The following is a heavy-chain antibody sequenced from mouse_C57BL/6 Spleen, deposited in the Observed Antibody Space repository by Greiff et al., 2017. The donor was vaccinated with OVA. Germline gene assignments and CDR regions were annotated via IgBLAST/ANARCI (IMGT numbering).Heavy chain of an antibody. J-gene: IGHJ2*01. CDR3: AREGYYFDY. V-gene: IGHV5-4*01. CDR1: GFTFSSYA. CDR2: ISDGGSYT. Sequence: EVHLVESGGGLVKPGGSLKLSCAASGFTFSSYAMSWVRQTPEKRLEWVATISDGGSYTYYPDNVKGRFTISRDNAKNNLYLQMSHLKSEDTAMYYCAREGYYFDYWGQGTTLTVSS.